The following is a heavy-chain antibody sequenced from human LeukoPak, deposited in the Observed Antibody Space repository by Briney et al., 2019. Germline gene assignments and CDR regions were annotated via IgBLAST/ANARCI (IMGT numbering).Heavy chain of an antibody. Sequence: GASVKVSCKASGGTFSSYAISWVRQAPGQGLEWMGRIIPIFGTANYAQKFQGRVTITTDESTSTAYMELSSLRSEDTAVYYCARRSDSNGYHDAFDVWGQGTMVAVSS. CDR2: IIPIFGTA. D-gene: IGHD3-22*01. CDR1: GGTFSSYA. CDR3: ARRSDSNGYHDAFDV. V-gene: IGHV1-69*05. J-gene: IGHJ3*01.